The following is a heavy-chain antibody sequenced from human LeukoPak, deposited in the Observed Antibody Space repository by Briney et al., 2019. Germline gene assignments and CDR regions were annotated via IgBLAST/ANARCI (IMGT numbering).Heavy chain of an antibody. CDR2: ISAYNGNT. J-gene: IGHJ4*02. CDR1: GYTFTSYG. Sequence: ASVKVSCKASGYTFTSYGISWVRQAPGQGLEWMGWISAYNGNTNYAQKFQGRVTITADESTSTAYMELSSLRSEDTAVYYCARTVVAGFDYWGQGTLVTVSS. D-gene: IGHD2-15*01. CDR3: ARTVVAGFDY. V-gene: IGHV1-18*01.